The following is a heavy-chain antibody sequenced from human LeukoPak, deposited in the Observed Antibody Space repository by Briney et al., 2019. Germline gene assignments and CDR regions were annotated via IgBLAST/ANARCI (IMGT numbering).Heavy chain of an antibody. V-gene: IGHV3-7*04. CDR3: AREATVTFDDAFDI. Sequence: GESLRLSCAASGFTFSSYWMSWVRQAPGKGLEWVANIKQDGSEKYYVDSVKGRFTISRDNAKNSLYLQMNSLRAEDTAVYYCAREATVTFDDAFDIWGQGTMVTVSS. J-gene: IGHJ3*02. CDR1: GFTFSSYW. CDR2: IKQDGSEK. D-gene: IGHD4-17*01.